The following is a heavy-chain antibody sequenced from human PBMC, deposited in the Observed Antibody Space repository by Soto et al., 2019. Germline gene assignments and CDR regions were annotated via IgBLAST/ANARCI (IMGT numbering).Heavy chain of an antibody. CDR2: IYPGDSDT. CDR1: GYSFTSYW. Sequence: GESLKISCKGSGYSFTSYWIGWVRQMPGKGLEWMGIIYPGDSDTRYSPSFQGQVTISADKSISTAYLQWSSLKASDTAVYYCARSPIFYCSTTSCPFDFWGQGTLVTVSS. D-gene: IGHD2-2*01. J-gene: IGHJ4*02. CDR3: ARSPIFYCSTTSCPFDF. V-gene: IGHV5-51*01.